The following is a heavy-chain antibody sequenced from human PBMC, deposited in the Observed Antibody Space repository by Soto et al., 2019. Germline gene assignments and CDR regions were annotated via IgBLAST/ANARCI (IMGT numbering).Heavy chain of an antibody. Sequence: GASVKVSCKASGYTFTSYGISCVRQAPGQGLEWTGWIGPYNGNAHYAQKLQGRVTMTTDTSTSTAYMELRSLRSDDTAVYYCARDWKEKVGSTFYYWGQGTLVTVSS. CDR1: GYTFTSYG. D-gene: IGHD1-26*01. CDR3: ARDWKEKVGSTFYY. CDR2: IGPYNGNA. V-gene: IGHV1-18*01. J-gene: IGHJ4*02.